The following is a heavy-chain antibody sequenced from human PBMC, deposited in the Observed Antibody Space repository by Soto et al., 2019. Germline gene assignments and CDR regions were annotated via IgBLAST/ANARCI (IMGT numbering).Heavy chain of an antibody. CDR2: IYSGGST. Sequence: GGSLRLSCAASGFTVSSNYMSWVRQAPGKGLEWVSVIYSGGSTYYADSVKGRFTISRHNSKNTLYLQMNSLRAEDTAVYYCARVHYGSGSYDRAFDIWGQGTMVTVSS. D-gene: IGHD3-10*01. V-gene: IGHV3-53*04. CDR1: GFTVSSNY. CDR3: ARVHYGSGSYDRAFDI. J-gene: IGHJ3*02.